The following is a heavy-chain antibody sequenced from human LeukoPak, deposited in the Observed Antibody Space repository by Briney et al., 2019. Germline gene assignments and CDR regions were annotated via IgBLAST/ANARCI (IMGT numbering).Heavy chain of an antibody. D-gene: IGHD6-19*01. CDR2: INQGGTET. CDR1: GFNFQTFW. CDR3: ASDYRDSGWSC. J-gene: IGHJ4*02. Sequence: GGSLRLSCAASGFNFQTFWMSWVRQAPGKGLEWLADINQGGTETNYVGSVKGRFTISRDNAKNSLYLQINSLRADGTAVYYGASDYRDSGWSCWGQGTLVTVSS. V-gene: IGHV3-7*01.